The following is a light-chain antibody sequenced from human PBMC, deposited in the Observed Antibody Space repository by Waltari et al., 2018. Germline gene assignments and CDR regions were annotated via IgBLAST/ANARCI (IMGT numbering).Light chain of an antibody. CDR3: QQYYSTLWT. J-gene: IGKJ1*01. CDR2: WAS. V-gene: IGKV4-1*01. CDR1: QSVLYSSNNKNY. Sequence: DIVMTQSPDSLAVSLGERATINCKSSQSVLYSSNNKNYLAWYQQKPGQPPKLRIYWASTRESGVPERFSGSGSGTDFTLTISSLQAEDVAVYYCQQYYSTLWTFGQGTKVEIK.